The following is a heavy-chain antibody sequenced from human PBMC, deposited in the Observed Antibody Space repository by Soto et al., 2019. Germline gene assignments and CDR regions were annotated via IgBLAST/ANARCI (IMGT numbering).Heavy chain of an antibody. CDR1: GGSFSGYY. Sequence: QVQLQQWGAGLLKPSETLSLTCAVYGGSFSGYYWSWIRQPPGKGLEWIGEINHSGSTNYNPSLKSRVTISVDTSKNQFSLKLSSVTAADTAVYYCARAYRYCSGGSCYSEGYYFDYWGQGTLVTVSS. CDR2: INHSGST. J-gene: IGHJ4*02. V-gene: IGHV4-34*01. CDR3: ARAYRYCSGGSCYSEGYYFDY. D-gene: IGHD2-15*01.